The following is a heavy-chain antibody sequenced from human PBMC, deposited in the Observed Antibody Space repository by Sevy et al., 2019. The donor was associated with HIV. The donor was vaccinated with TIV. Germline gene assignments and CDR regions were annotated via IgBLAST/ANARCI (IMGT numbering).Heavy chain of an antibody. D-gene: IGHD1-26*01. CDR2: IYYNGHI. Sequence: LLQASETLSLTCTVSGGSITSLYWNWIRQPPGKGLEWIANIYYNGHINYNPSLKSRVTLSLDTSKNQLSLRLSSVTAADTAMYYCAGENAWGRGYSWGQGTLVTVSS. CDR3: AGENAWGRGYS. J-gene: IGHJ4*02. V-gene: IGHV4-59*08. CDR1: GGSITSLY.